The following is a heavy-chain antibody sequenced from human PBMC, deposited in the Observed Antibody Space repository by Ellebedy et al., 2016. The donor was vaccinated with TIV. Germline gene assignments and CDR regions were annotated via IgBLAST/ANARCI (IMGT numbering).Heavy chain of an antibody. CDR1: GGTFSSYA. CDR3: ARDLRGSLKGGY. V-gene: IGHV1-18*01. D-gene: IGHD2-8*01. J-gene: IGHJ4*02. CDR2: IDPSGGST. Sequence: AASVKVSCKASGGTFSSYAISWVRQAPGQGLEWMGLIDPSGGSTNYAQRFQGRVTMTTDTSTSTAYMELRSLTSDDTAVYYCARDLRGSLKGGYWGQGTLVTVSS.